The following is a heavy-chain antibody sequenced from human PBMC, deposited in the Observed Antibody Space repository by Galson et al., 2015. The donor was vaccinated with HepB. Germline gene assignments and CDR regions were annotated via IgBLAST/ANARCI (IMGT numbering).Heavy chain of an antibody. J-gene: IGHJ3*02. CDR1: GGSISSYY. Sequence: SETLSLTCTVSGGSISSYYWSWIRQPPGKGLEWIGYIYYSGSTNYNPSLKSRVTISVDTSKNQFSLKLSSVTAADTAVYYCARVTTGGAFDIWGQGTMVTVSS. V-gene: IGHV4-59*12. D-gene: IGHD1-14*01. CDR2: IYYSGST. CDR3: ARVTTGGAFDI.